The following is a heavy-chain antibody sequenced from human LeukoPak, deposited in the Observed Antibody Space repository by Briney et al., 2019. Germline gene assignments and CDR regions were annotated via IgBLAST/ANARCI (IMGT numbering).Heavy chain of an antibody. J-gene: IGHJ5*02. Sequence: GGSLRLSCAASGFTFSSYGMHWVRQAPGKGLEWVAVISYDGSNKYYADSVKGRFTISRDNSKNTLYLQMNSLRAEDTAVYYCARDRSGCSGGSCYSIGWFDPWGQGTLVTVSS. CDR1: GFTFSSYG. D-gene: IGHD2-15*01. CDR2: ISYDGSNK. V-gene: IGHV3-30*03. CDR3: ARDRSGCSGGSCYSIGWFDP.